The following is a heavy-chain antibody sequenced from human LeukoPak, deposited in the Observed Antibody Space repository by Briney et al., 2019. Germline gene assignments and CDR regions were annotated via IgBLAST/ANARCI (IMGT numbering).Heavy chain of an antibody. J-gene: IGHJ4*02. D-gene: IGHD3-22*01. CDR2: IYHSGST. V-gene: IGHV4-30-2*01. CDR1: GGSISSSSYY. CDR3: ARVAYYDSSGTPDY. Sequence: SETLSLTCTVSGGSISSSSYYWGWIRQPPGKGLEWIGYIYHSGSTYYNPSLKSRVTISVDRSKNQFSLKLSSVTAADTAVYYCARVAYYDSSGTPDYWGQGTLVTVSS.